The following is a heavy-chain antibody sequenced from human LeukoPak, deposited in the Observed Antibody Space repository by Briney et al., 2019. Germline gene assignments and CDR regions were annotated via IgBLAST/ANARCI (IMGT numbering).Heavy chain of an antibody. V-gene: IGHV3-23*01. CDR1: GVTLSNYG. CDR3: AKRGVVIRVILVGFHKEAYYFDS. CDR2: ISNNGGTA. Sequence: GGSLRLSCAVSGVTLSNYGMSWVRQAPGKGLEWVAGISNNGGTAIYADSVKGRFTISRDNPKNTLYLQMKSLRAEDTAVYFCAKRGVVIRVILVGFHKEAYYFDSWRQAGQVTVCS. J-gene: IGHJ4*02. D-gene: IGHD3-22*01.